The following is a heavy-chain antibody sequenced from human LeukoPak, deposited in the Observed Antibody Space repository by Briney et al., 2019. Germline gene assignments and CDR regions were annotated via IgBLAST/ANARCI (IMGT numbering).Heavy chain of an antibody. V-gene: IGHV1-18*01. Sequence: ASVKVSCKASGYTFTSYGISWVRQAPGQGLEWMGWISAYNGYTNYPQKLQGRVTMTTDTSTSTAYMELRSLRSDDTAVYYRARVNYDFWSGYYVYWGQGTLVTVSS. CDR2: ISAYNGYT. J-gene: IGHJ4*02. D-gene: IGHD3-3*01. CDR3: ARVNYDFWSGYYVY. CDR1: GYTFTSYG.